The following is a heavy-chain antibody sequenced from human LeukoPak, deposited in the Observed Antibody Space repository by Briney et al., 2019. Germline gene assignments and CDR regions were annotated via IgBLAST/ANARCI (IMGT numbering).Heavy chain of an antibody. J-gene: IGHJ4*02. Sequence: PSETLSLTCTVSGYSIRNGYYWSWIRQPPGKGLEWIGEINHSGSTNYNPSLKSRVTISVDTSKNQFSLKLSSVTAADTAVYYCARRRHSNDYWGQGTLVTVSS. D-gene: IGHD2/OR15-2a*01. V-gene: IGHV4-34*01. CDR2: INHSGST. CDR3: ARRRHSNDY. CDR1: GYSIRNGYY.